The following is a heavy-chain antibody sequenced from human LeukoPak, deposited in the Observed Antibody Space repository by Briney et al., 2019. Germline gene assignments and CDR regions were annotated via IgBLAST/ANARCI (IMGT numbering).Heavy chain of an antibody. D-gene: IGHD6-19*01. CDR1: GGSISSYY. J-gene: IGHJ4*02. CDR3: ARVGGSGWYAIDY. V-gene: IGHV4-59*01. Sequence: SATLSLTCTVSGGSISSYYWSWIRQPPGKGLEWIGYIYYSGSTNYNPSLKSRVTISVDTSKNQFSLKLSSVTAADTAVYYCARVGGSGWYAIDYWGQGTLVTVSS. CDR2: IYYSGST.